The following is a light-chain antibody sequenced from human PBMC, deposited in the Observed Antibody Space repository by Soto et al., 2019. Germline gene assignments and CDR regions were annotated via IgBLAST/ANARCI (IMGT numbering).Light chain of an antibody. V-gene: IGLV1-47*02. Sequence: QSVLTQSPSASGTPGQRVTISCYGSSSNIGSYPVYWYQQLPGTAPKLLINSDDQRPSGVPDRFSASKSGTSASLAISGLPSEDEADYYCAAWDASISGHVFXAGTKVTVL. CDR3: AAWDASISGHV. CDR1: SSNIGSYP. J-gene: IGLJ1*01. CDR2: SDD.